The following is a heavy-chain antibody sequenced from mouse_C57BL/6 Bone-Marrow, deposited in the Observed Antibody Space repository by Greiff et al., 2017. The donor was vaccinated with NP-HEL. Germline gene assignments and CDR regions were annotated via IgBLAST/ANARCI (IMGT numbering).Heavy chain of an antibody. CDR2: INPNNGGT. J-gene: IGHJ4*01. D-gene: IGHD2-3*01. V-gene: IGHV1-22*01. CDR1: GYTFTDYN. CDR3: AKDGDWSYYYAMDY. Sequence: VQLQQSGPELVKPGASVKMSCKASGYTFTDYNMHWVKQSHGKSLEWIGYINPNNGGTSYNQKFKGKATLTVNKSSSTAYMELRSLTSEDSAVYDCAKDGDWSYYYAMDYWGQGTSVTVSS.